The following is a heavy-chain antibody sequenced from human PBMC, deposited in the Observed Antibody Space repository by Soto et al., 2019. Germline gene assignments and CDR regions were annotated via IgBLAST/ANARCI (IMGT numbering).Heavy chain of an antibody. V-gene: IGHV4-31*03. Sequence: QVQLQESGPGVVKPLQTLSLTCTVSGVSISSGGYYWSWIRQHPGKGLEWIGYIYDNDSTYYNPSLTRRVTMSVDTSRNQISLKLSSVTAADTAVYYCARHHMAATDMYFDYWGQGTLVTASA. D-gene: IGHD6-19*01. CDR1: GVSISSGGYY. CDR2: IYDNDST. J-gene: IGHJ4*02. CDR3: ARHHMAATDMYFDY.